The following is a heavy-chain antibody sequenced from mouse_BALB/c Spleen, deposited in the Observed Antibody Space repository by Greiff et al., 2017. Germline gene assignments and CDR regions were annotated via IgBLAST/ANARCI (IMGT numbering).Heavy chain of an antibody. CDR2: INPYNGAT. CDR3: AREPPYYAMDD. V-gene: IGHV1-26*01. J-gene: IGHJ4*01. Sequence: VQLQQSGPELVKPGASVKISCKASGYSFTGYYMHWVKQSHVKSLEWIGRINPYNGATSYNQNFKDKASLTVDKSSSTAYMELHSLTSEDSAVYYCAREPPYYAMDDWGQGTSVTVSS. CDR1: GYSFTGYY.